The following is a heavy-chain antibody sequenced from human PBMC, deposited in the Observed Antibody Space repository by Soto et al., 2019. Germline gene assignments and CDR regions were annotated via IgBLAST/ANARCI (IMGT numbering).Heavy chain of an antibody. CDR3: ARSSYSSSSFTYYYYGMDV. Sequence: VGSLRLSCAASGFTVSSNYMSWVRQAPGKGLEWVSVIYSGGSTYYADSVKGRFTISRDNSKNTLYLQMNSLRAEDTAVYYCARSSYSSSSFTYYYYGMDVWGQGTTVTVSS. CDR1: GFTVSSNY. CDR2: IYSGGST. D-gene: IGHD6-13*01. J-gene: IGHJ6*02. V-gene: IGHV3-53*01.